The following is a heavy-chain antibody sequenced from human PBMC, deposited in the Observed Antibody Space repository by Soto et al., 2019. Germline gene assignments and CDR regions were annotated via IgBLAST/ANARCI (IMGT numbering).Heavy chain of an antibody. D-gene: IGHD3-10*01. CDR3: ARDTYYYGSGSYSP. CDR2: ISSSSSYI. CDR1: GFTFSSYS. J-gene: IGHJ5*02. V-gene: IGHV3-21*01. Sequence: EVQLVESGGGLVKPGGSLRLSCAASGFTFSSYSMNWVRQAPGKGLEWVSSISSSSSYIYYADSVKGRFTISRDNAKNALDLQMNRLRAEDTAVYYCARDTYYYGSGSYSPWGQGTLVTVSS.